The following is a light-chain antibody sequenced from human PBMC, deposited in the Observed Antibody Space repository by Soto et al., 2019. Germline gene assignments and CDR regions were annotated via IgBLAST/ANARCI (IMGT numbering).Light chain of an antibody. CDR3: QHRGNWPHTWT. J-gene: IGKJ1*01. V-gene: IGKV3-11*01. CDR1: QSVSNN. CDR2: GAS. Sequence: EILLTQSPGTLSLSPGERATLSCGGGQSVSNNLAWYQQKPGQGPRLLIYGASIRATGIPARFSGSWSGEDFTLTISSLEPEDSAVYYCQHRGNWPHTWTFGQGTKVDIK.